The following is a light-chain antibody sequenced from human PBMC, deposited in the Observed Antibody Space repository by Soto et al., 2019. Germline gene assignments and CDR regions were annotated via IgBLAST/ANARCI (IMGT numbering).Light chain of an antibody. Sequence: QSALTQPSSVSGSPGQSITISCPGTSSDVGGYNYVSWYQQHPGKAPKLMIYEVSNWPSGVSNRFSGSKSGNTASLTISGLQAEDEADYYCSSYTSSNTLVFGGGTKLTVL. V-gene: IGLV2-14*01. CDR3: SSYTSSNTLV. J-gene: IGLJ3*02. CDR1: SSDVGGYNY. CDR2: EVS.